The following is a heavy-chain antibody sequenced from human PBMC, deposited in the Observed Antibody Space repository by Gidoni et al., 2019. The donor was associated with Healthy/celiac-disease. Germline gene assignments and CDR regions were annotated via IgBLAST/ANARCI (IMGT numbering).Heavy chain of an antibody. V-gene: IGHV3-30*18. CDR3: AKAADIDYDLVPNPIHSGEYFQH. CDR2: ISDDGSNK. Sequence: QVQLVESGGGVVQPGRSLRLSCAASGFTFSSYGMHWVRQAPGKGLEWVAVISDDGSNKYYADSVKGRFTISRDNSKNTLYLQMNSLRAEDTAVYYCAKAADIDYDLVPNPIHSGEYFQHWGQGTLVTVSS. D-gene: IGHD3-22*01. CDR1: GFTFSSYG. J-gene: IGHJ1*01.